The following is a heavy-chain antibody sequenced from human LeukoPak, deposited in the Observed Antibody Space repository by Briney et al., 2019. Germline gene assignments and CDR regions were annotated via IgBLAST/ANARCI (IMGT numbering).Heavy chain of an antibody. CDR2: ISGDGGGT. V-gene: IGHV3-43*02. CDR3: VKDMGRWFGDLSRGLHY. CDR1: GFMFEDYA. J-gene: IGHJ4*02. D-gene: IGHD3-10*01. Sequence: GGSLRLSCAATGFMFEDYAMHWVRQAPGKGLEWVSLISGDGGGTYFTGSVRGRFTISRDNRKNSLYLHMNNLRTEDTALYYCVKDMGRWFGDLSRGLHYWGQGTLVTVSS.